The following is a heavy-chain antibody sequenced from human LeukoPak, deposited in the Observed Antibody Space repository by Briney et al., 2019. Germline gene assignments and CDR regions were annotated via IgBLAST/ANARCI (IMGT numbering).Heavy chain of an antibody. CDR3: ARCGATRITTFGVVDRAPYYFDY. D-gene: IGHD3-3*01. CDR1: GGSFSGYY. J-gene: IGHJ4*02. CDR2: INHSGST. V-gene: IGHV4-34*01. Sequence: PSETLSLTCAVYGGSFSGYYWSWIRQPPGKGLEWIGEINHSGSTNYNPSLKSRLTISVDTSKNQFSLKLSSVTAADTAVYYCARCGATRITTFGVVDRAPYYFDYWGQGTLVTVSA.